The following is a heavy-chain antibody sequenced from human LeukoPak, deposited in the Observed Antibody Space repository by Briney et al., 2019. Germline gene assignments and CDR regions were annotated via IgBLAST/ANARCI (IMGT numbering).Heavy chain of an antibody. J-gene: IGHJ5*02. V-gene: IGHV3-48*03. CDR2: ISSSGSTI. CDR1: GFTFSSYE. D-gene: IGHD6-13*01. Sequence: PGGSLRLSCAASGFTFSSYEMNWVRQAPGKGLEWVSYISSSGSTIYYADSVKGRFTISRDNAKNSLYLQMNNLRAEDTAVYYCARAPVRSSWSANWFDPWGQGTLVTVSS. CDR3: ARAPVRSSWSANWFDP.